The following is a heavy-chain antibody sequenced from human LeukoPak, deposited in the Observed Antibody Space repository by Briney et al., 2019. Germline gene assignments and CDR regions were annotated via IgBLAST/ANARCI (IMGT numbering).Heavy chain of an antibody. Sequence: PSETLSLTCTVSGGSISSYYWSWIRQPPGKGLEWIGYIYYSGSTNYNPSLKSRVTISVDTSKNQFSLKLNSVTAADTAVYYCARGSGYYSVSGMDVWGQGTTVTVSS. J-gene: IGHJ6*02. CDR2: IYYSGST. CDR3: ARGSGYYSVSGMDV. CDR1: GGSISSYY. V-gene: IGHV4-59*01. D-gene: IGHD3-22*01.